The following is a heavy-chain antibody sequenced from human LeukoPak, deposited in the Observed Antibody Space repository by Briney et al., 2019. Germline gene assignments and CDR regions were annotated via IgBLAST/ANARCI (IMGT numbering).Heavy chain of an antibody. J-gene: IGHJ6*02. CDR1: GFTFSSYS. V-gene: IGHV3-48*01. CDR2: ISSSSSTI. CDR3: ARDYDILTGYYTDYYYGMDV. Sequence: GGSLRLSCAASGFTFSSYSMTWVRQAPGKGLEWVSYISSSSSTIYYADSVKGRFTISRDNAKNSLYLQMNSLRAEDTAVYYCARDYDILTGYYTDYYYGMDVWGQGTTVTVSS. D-gene: IGHD3-9*01.